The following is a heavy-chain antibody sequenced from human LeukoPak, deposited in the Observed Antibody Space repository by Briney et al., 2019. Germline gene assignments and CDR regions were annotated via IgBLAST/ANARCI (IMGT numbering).Heavy chain of an antibody. V-gene: IGHV3-30-3*01. CDR3: ASPNSMAGTHYFHY. CDR1: GFTFSNYA. Sequence: GGSLRLSCAASGFTFSNYAMSWVRQAPGKGLEWVAVISYDGSNKYYADSVKGRFTISRDNSKSTLYLQMDSLRAEDTAVYYCASPNSMAGTHYFHYWGQGTLVTVSS. CDR2: ISYDGSNK. D-gene: IGHD6-19*01. J-gene: IGHJ4*02.